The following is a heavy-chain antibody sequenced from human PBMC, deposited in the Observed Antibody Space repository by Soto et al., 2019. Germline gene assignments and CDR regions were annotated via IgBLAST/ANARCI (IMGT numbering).Heavy chain of an antibody. V-gene: IGHV1-69*01. CDR1: GGTFSSYA. J-gene: IGHJ6*02. CDR2: IIPIFGTA. D-gene: IGHD2-8*01. CDR3: ARGYCTNGVCYSYYYGMDV. Sequence: QVQLVQSGAEVKKPGSSVKVSCKASGGTFSSYAISWVRQAPGQGLEWMGGIIPIFGTAKYAQKFQGRVTITADESTSTAYMELSSLRSEDTAVYYCARGYCTNGVCYSYYYGMDVWGQGTTVTVSS.